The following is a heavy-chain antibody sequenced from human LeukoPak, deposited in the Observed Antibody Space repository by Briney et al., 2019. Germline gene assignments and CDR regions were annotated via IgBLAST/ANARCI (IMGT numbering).Heavy chain of an antibody. J-gene: IGHJ5*02. CDR3: ARLFGVVPNWFDP. CDR2: IYYSGST. CDR1: GDSVSNSY. V-gene: IGHV4-59*02. D-gene: IGHD3-3*01. Sequence: SETLSLTCTVSGDSVSNSYWSWIRQPPGKGLEWIGCIYYSGSTRYNPSLRSRVTISLDTSKNHFSLKLSSVTAADTAVYYCARLFGVVPNWFDPWGQGTLVSVSS.